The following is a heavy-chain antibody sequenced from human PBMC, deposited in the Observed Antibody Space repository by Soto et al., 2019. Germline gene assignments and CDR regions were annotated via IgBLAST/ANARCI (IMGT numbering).Heavy chain of an antibody. CDR1: GFTFSSYS. V-gene: IGHV3-21*01. Sequence: GGSLRLSCAASGFTFSSYSMNWVRQAPGKGLEWVSSISSSSSYIYYADSVKGRFTISRDNAKNSLYLQMNSLRAEDTAVYYCARAVQYSSSWYQINSYYYGMDVWGQGTTVTVSS. CDR2: ISSSSSYI. J-gene: IGHJ6*02. CDR3: ARAVQYSSSWYQINSYYYGMDV. D-gene: IGHD6-13*01.